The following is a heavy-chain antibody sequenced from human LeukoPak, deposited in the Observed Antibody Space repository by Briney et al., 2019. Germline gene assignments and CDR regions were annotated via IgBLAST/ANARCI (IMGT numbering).Heavy chain of an antibody. V-gene: IGHV3-23*01. J-gene: IGHJ4*02. Sequence: GGSLRLSCAASGFTFSSYAMSWARQAPGKGLEWVSAISGSGGSTYYADSVKGRFTTSRDNSKNTLYLQMNSLRAEDTAVYYCAKGLWFGELLLDYWGQGTLVTVSS. CDR3: AKGLWFGELLLDY. D-gene: IGHD3-10*01. CDR2: ISGSGGST. CDR1: GFTFSSYA.